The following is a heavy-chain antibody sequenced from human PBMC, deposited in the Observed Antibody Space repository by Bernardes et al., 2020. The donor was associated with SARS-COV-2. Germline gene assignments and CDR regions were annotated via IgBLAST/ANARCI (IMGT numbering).Heavy chain of an antibody. CDR2: INTDGSTI. D-gene: IGHD2-15*01. CDR1: GLSFFW. J-gene: IGHJ4*02. V-gene: IGHV3-74*01. CDR3: ARDFGGGSDY. Sequence: GGSLRVSCAASGLSFFWMHWVRQAPGKGLVWVSRINTDGSTINYADSVKGRFTISRDNAKNTLYLQMNSLRAEDTDVYYCARDFGGGSDYWGQGTLVTVSS.